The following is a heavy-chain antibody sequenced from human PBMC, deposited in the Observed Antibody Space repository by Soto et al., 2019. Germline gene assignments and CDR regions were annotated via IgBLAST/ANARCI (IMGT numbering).Heavy chain of an antibody. CDR3: AKARADYYDSSGYPVDY. CDR2: ISASGGST. J-gene: IGHJ4*02. Sequence: EVQLLESGGGLVQPGGSLRLSCAASGFTFSSYAMGWVRQAPGKGLEWVSAISASGGSTYYADSVKGRFTISRDNSKNTLYLQMNSLRAADTAVHYCAKARADYYDSSGYPVDYWGQGTLVTVSS. V-gene: IGHV3-23*01. D-gene: IGHD3-22*01. CDR1: GFTFSSYA.